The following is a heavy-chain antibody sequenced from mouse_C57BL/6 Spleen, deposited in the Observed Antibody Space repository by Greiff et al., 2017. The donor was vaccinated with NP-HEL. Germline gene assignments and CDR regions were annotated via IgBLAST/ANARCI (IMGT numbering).Heavy chain of an antibody. D-gene: IGHD4-1*01. V-gene: IGHV5-4*01. CDR1: GFTFSSYA. CDR2: ISDGGSYT. J-gene: IGHJ2*01. Sequence: EVQGVESGGGLVKPGGSLKLSCAASGFTFSSYAMSWVRQTPEKRLEWVATISDGGSYTYYPDNVQGRFTISRDNAKNNLYLQMSHLKSEDTAMYYCARDRTGTGYFDYWGQGTTLTVSS. CDR3: ARDRTGTGYFDY.